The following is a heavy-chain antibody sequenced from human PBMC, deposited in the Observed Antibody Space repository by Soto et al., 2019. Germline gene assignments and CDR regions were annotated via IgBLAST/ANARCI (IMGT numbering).Heavy chain of an antibody. CDR3: ARSGPAAPGIFEY. J-gene: IGHJ4*02. D-gene: IGHD6-13*01. CDR1: GYTFATYG. Sequence: QVQLVQSGAEVKKPGASVKVSCKASGYTFATYGISWVRQAPGQPLEWMGWISAYNGNTNYAQNLQGRVTMTTDTSPSPASMEVRSLRSDGTAVYSCARSGPAAPGIFEYCGQGTLVTVSS. V-gene: IGHV1-18*01. CDR2: ISAYNGNT.